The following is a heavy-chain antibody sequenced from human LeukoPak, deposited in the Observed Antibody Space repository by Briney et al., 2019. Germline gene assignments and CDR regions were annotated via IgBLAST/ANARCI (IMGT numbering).Heavy chain of an antibody. CDR1: GGSFSGYY. CDR3: ARGLMGSSWYIRDPGYYYYMDV. D-gene: IGHD6-13*01. CDR2: INHSGST. V-gene: IGHV4-34*01. J-gene: IGHJ6*03. Sequence: SETLSLTCAVYGGSFSGYYWSWIRQPPGKGLEWIGEINHSGSTNYNPSLKSRVTISVDTSKNQFSLKLSSVTAADTAVYYCARGLMGSSWYIRDPGYYYYMDVWGKGTTVTVSS.